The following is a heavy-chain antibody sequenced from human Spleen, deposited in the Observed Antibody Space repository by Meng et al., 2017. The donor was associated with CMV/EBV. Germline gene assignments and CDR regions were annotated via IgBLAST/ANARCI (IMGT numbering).Heavy chain of an antibody. J-gene: IGHJ6*02. CDR2: IYHSGST. Sequence: SETLSLTCTVSGYSISSGYYWGWIRQPPGKGLEWIGSIYHSGSTDYNPSLKSRFTISVDTSKNQFSLEVSSVTAADTAVYYCARGRIFGAKKPGSSYYYYYGMDVWGQGTTVTVSS. CDR3: ARGRIFGAKKPGSSYYYYYGMDV. CDR1: GYSISSGYY. V-gene: IGHV4-38-2*02. D-gene: IGHD3-3*01.